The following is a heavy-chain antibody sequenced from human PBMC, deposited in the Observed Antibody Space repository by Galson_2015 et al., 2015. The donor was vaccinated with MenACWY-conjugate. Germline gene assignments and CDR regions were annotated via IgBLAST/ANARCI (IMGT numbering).Heavy chain of an antibody. J-gene: IGHJ6*02. CDR1: GFAFRDFC. CDR3: VRGSSGWRGMDI. V-gene: IGHV3-74*03. D-gene: IGHD6-19*01. CDR2: ICAGGISI. Sequence: PRLSCAASGFAFRDFCMHWVRQAPGKGLECVSRICAGGISIMYGDSVRGRFTISRDDAENTLYLQMDSLRADDTAVYFCVRGSSGWRGMDIWGQGTTVTVSS.